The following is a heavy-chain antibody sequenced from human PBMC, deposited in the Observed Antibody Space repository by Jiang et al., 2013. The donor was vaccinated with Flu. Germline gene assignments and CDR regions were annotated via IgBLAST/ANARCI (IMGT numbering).Heavy chain of an antibody. D-gene: IGHD3-3*01. CDR3: ARHLQGYDFWSGYPLDVFDI. Sequence: QSPSRGLEWLGRTYYRSKWYNDYAVSVKSRITINPDTSKNQFSLQLNSVTPEDTAVYYCARHLQGYDFWSGYPLDVFDIWGQGTMVTVSS. CDR2: TYYRSKWYN. J-gene: IGHJ3*02. V-gene: IGHV6-1*01.